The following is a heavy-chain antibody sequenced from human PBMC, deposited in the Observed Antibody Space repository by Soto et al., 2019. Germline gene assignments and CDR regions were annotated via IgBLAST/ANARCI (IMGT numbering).Heavy chain of an antibody. Sequence: EVQLLESGGGLVQPGGSLRLSCAASGFTFSSYAMSWVRQAPGKGLEWVSAISGSGGSTYYADSVKGRFTTSRDNSKNTLYLQMNSLRAEDTAVYYCALGSSSSRRYYYYGMDVWGQGTTVTVSS. J-gene: IGHJ6*02. CDR2: ISGSGGST. V-gene: IGHV3-23*01. CDR1: GFTFSSYA. D-gene: IGHD6-13*01. CDR3: ALGSSSSRRYYYYGMDV.